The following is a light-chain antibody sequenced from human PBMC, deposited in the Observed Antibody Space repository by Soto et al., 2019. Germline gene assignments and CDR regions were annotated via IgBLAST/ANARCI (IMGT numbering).Light chain of an antibody. Sequence: QSVLTQPASVSGSPGQSITISCTGTSSDVGNYNFVSWFQHHPGNAPKLMIYEVSSRPSGVSNRFSGSKSGNTASLTISGLQAEDEAEYYCSSYTNINTRACVFGTGTKVTVL. CDR2: EVS. V-gene: IGLV2-14*01. CDR1: SSDVGNYNF. CDR3: SSYTNINTRACV. J-gene: IGLJ1*01.